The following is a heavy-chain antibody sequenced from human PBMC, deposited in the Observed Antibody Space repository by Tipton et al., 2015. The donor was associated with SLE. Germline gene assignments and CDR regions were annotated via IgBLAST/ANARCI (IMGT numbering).Heavy chain of an antibody. D-gene: IGHD4-17*01. CDR2: IYYSGST. CDR3: ASEATADGDYLFDY. J-gene: IGHJ4*02. Sequence: TLSLTCTVSGGSISRYYWSWLRQPPGKGLEWIGYIYYSGSTEYNPSLKSRVTMSVNTSKNQFSLKLSSVTAADTAVYYCASEATADGDYLFDYWSQGTLVTVPS. CDR1: GGSISRYY. V-gene: IGHV4-59*01.